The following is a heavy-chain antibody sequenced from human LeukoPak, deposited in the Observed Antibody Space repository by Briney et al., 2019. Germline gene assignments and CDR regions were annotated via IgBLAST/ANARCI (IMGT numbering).Heavy chain of an antibody. J-gene: IGHJ6*02. CDR3: ARGVSYAMDV. Sequence: SVKVSCKASGGTFSSYAISWVRQAPGQGLEWMGRIIPILGIANYAQKFQGRVTITGDTSANTAYMELSSLRSEDMALYYCARGVSYAMDVWGQGTTVTVAS. V-gene: IGHV1-69*04. CDR2: IIPILGIA. CDR1: GGTFSSYA.